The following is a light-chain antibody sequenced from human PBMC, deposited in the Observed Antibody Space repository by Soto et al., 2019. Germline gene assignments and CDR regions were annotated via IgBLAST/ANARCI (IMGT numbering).Light chain of an antibody. CDR1: QSVSSTY. V-gene: IGKV3-20*01. Sequence: EIVLTQSPGTLSLSPGERATLSCRASQSVSSTYLAWYQHKPGQAPRLLIYGASSRATGIPDRFSGSGSGTEFTLTASSLQPEDFAVYYCQQYNNWPFTFGPGTKVDIK. J-gene: IGKJ3*01. CDR2: GAS. CDR3: QQYNNWPFT.